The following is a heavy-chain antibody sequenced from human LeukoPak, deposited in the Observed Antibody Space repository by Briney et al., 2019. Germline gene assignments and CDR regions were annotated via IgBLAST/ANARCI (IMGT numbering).Heavy chain of an antibody. V-gene: IGHV4-39*01. CDR1: GGSISSSSYY. CDR3: ARSARYSGYVERDY. CDR2: IYYSGST. J-gene: IGHJ4*02. Sequence: PSETLSLTCTVSGGSISSSSYYWGWIRQPPGTGLEWIGSIYYSGSTYYNPSLKSRVTISVDTSKNQFSLKLSSVTAADTAVYYCARSARYSGYVERDYWGQGTLVTVSS. D-gene: IGHD5-12*01.